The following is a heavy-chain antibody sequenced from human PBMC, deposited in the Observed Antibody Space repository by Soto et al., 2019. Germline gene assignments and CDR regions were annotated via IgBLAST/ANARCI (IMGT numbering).Heavy chain of an antibody. Sequence: GGSLRLSCAASGFTFSSYAMHWVRQAPGKGLEWVAVISYDGSNKYYADSVRGRFTISRDNSKNTLYLQMNSLRAEDTAVYYCARGRVVPAARFDYWGQGTLVTVSS. D-gene: IGHD2-2*01. CDR3: ARGRVVPAARFDY. V-gene: IGHV3-30-3*01. J-gene: IGHJ4*02. CDR2: ISYDGSNK. CDR1: GFTFSSYA.